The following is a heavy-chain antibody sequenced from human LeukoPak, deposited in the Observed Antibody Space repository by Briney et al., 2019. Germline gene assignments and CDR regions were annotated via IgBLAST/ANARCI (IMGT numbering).Heavy chain of an antibody. V-gene: IGHV4-30-4*01. Sequence: SETLSLTCTVSGGSISSGDYYWSWIRQPPGKGLEWIGYIYYSGSTYYNPSLKSRVTISVDTSKNQFSLKLSSVTAADTAVYHCARNSYDYYYYYGMDVWGQGTTVTVSS. CDR1: GGSISSGDYY. CDR2: IYYSGST. J-gene: IGHJ6*02. CDR3: ARNSYDYYYYYGMDV. D-gene: IGHD5-18*01.